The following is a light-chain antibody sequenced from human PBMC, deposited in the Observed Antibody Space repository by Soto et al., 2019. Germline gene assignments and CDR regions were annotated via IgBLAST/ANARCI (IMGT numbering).Light chain of an antibody. CDR1: QGIKNY. CDR3: QQYEKFPFT. CDR2: VAS. Sequence: DIQLTQSASSLSASVGSRCTITCQSSQGIKNYLNWFQQQPGTAPELLIYVASNLETGVPSRFSGSGSGKDFIFTISSLQHEDIATYFCQQYEKFPFTFGGGTKVDIK. J-gene: IGKJ4*01. V-gene: IGKV1-33*01.